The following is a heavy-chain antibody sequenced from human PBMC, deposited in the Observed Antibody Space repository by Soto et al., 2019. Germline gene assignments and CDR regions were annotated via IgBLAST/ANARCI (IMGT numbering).Heavy chain of an antibody. J-gene: IGHJ6*03. CDR2: ISGSGGST. CDR3: AKVGSITGAADYYYYYMDV. Sequence: EVQLLESGGGLVQPGGSLRLSCAASGFTFSSYAMSWVRQAPGKGLEWVSAISGSGGSTYYADSVKGRFTISRDNSKNTLYLQMNSLRAEDTAVYYCAKVGSITGAADYYYYYMDVWGKGTTVTVSS. CDR1: GFTFSSYA. V-gene: IGHV3-23*01. D-gene: IGHD1-20*01.